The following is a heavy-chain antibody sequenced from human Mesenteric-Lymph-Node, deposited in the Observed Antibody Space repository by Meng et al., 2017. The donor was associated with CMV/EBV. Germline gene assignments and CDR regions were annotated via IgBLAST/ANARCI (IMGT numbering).Heavy chain of an antibody. V-gene: IGHV4-59*01. J-gene: IGHJ4*02. D-gene: IGHD4-23*01. CDR3: ARSHGGIFDY. Sequence: GSLRLSCSVSGGSISGYYWSWIRQPPGKGLEWIGNIYYSGNINYNPSLKSRVTISIDTSKNQFSLKLSSVTAADTAVYYCARSHGGIFDYWGQGTLVTVSS. CDR2: IYYSGNI. CDR1: GGSISGYY.